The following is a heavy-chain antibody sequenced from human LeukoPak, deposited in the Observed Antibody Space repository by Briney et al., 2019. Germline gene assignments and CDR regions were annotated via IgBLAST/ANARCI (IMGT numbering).Heavy chain of an antibody. D-gene: IGHD5-18*01. V-gene: IGHV1-69*13. CDR1: GYTFTSYY. Sequence: SVKVSCKASGYTFTSYYITWVRQAPGQGLEWMGGIIPIFGTANYAQKFQGRVTITADESTSTAYMELSSLRSEDTAVYYCALGYSYAYEGDYWGQGTLVTVSS. CDR2: IIPIFGTA. CDR3: ALGYSYAYEGDY. J-gene: IGHJ4*02.